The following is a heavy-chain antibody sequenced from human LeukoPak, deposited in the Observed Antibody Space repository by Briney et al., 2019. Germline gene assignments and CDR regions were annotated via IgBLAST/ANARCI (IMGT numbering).Heavy chain of an antibody. Sequence: GGSLRLSCAASGFTFSRYAMSWVRQAPGKGLEWVSAISGSGGSTYYADSVKGRFTISRDNSKNTLYLQMNSLRAEDTAVYYCAKYGGAPGRDEHFDYWGQGTLVTVSS. CDR2: ISGSGGST. V-gene: IGHV3-23*01. J-gene: IGHJ4*02. D-gene: IGHD3-10*01. CDR3: AKYGGAPGRDEHFDY. CDR1: GFTFSRYA.